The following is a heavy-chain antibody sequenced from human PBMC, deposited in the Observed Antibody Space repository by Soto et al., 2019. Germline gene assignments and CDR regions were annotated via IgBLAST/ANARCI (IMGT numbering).Heavy chain of an antibody. V-gene: IGHV1-46*01. D-gene: IGHD2-15*01. CDR1: GYTFTSYY. CDR3: ARDLRGCSGGSCYTDDY. J-gene: IGHJ4*02. Sequence: ASVKVSCKASGYTFTSYYMHWVRQAPGQGPEWMGIINPSGGSTSYAQKFQGRVTMTRDTSTSTVYMELSSLRSEDTAVYYCARDLRGCSGGSCYTDDYWGQGTLVTVSS. CDR2: INPSGGST.